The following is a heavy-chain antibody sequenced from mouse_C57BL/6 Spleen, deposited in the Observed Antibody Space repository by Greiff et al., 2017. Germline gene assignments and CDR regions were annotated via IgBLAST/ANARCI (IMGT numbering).Heavy chain of an antibody. J-gene: IGHJ4*01. Sequence: EVKLVESGGGLVQPGGSLKLSCAASGFTFSDYYMYWVRQTPEKRLEWVAYISNGGGSTYYPDTVKGRFTISRDNAKNTLYLQMSRLKSEDTAMYYCARHPLTGTGAMDYWGQGTSVTVSS. V-gene: IGHV5-12*01. CDR1: GFTFSDYY. CDR3: ARHPLTGTGAMDY. CDR2: ISNGGGST. D-gene: IGHD4-1*01.